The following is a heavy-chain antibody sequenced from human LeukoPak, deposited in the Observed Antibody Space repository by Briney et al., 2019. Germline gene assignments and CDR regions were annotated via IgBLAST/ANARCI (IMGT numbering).Heavy chain of an antibody. CDR1: GGSISSYY. CDR2: IYTTGST. Sequence: SETLSLTCTVSGGSISSYYWTWIRQPAGKGLEWIGRIYTTGSTNYNPSLNSRVTMSVDTSKKQFSLKLSSVTAADTAVYYCARAFTTTAYGGPVGTWGQGTLVTVSS. V-gene: IGHV4-4*07. D-gene: IGHD4-23*01. CDR3: ARAFTTTAYGGPVGT. J-gene: IGHJ5*02.